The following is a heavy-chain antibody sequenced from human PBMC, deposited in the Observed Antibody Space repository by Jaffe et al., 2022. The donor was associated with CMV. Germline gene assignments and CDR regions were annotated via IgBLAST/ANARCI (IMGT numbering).Heavy chain of an antibody. D-gene: IGHD3-22*01. V-gene: IGHV5-51*01. CDR3: ARRRSYYYDSSGYPEAFDY. CDR2: IYPGDSDT. Sequence: EVQLVQSGAEVKKPGESLKISCKGSGYSFTSYWIGWVRQMPGKGLEWMGIIYPGDSDTRYSPSFQGQVTISADKSISTAYLQWSSLKASDTAMYYCARRRSYYYDSSGYPEAFDYWGQGTLVTVSS. CDR1: GYSFTSYW. J-gene: IGHJ4*02.